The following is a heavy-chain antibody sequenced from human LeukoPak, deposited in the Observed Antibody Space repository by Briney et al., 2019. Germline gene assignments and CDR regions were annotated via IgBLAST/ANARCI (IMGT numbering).Heavy chain of an antibody. CDR2: IYHSGST. Sequence: PSETLSLTCTVSGYSISSGYYWGWIRQPPGKGLEWIGSIYHSGSTYYNPSLKSRVTISVDTSKNQFSLKLSSVTAADTAVYYCASQIRTTGRRGYFDYWGREPWSPSPQ. J-gene: IGHJ4*02. D-gene: IGHD1-1*01. CDR3: ASQIRTTGRRGYFDY. CDR1: GYSISSGYY. V-gene: IGHV4-38-2*02.